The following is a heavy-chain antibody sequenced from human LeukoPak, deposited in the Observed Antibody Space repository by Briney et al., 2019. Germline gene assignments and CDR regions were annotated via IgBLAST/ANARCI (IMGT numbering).Heavy chain of an antibody. CDR1: GGSFSGYY. CDR3: ARPFNIRGVKPSPFDY. J-gene: IGHJ4*02. CDR2: INHSGST. Sequence: SETLSLTCAVYGGSFSGYYWSWIRQPPGKGLEWIGEINHSGSTNYNPSLKSRVTISVDTSKNQFSLKLSSVTAADTAVYYCARPFNIRGVKPSPFDYWGQGTLVTVSS. V-gene: IGHV4-34*01. D-gene: IGHD3-10*01.